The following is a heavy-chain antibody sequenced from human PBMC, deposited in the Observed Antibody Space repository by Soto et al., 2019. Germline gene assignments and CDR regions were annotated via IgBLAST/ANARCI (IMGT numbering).Heavy chain of an antibody. CDR2: INPNSGGT. V-gene: IGHV1-2*04. D-gene: IGHD6-13*01. CDR3: ARDLVYDGSSWP. J-gene: IGHJ5*02. Sequence: ASVKVSCKASGYTFTGYYMHRVRQAPGQGLEWMGWINPNSGGTNYAQKFQGWVTMTRDTSISTAYMELSRLRSDDTAVYYCARDLVYDGSSWPWGQGTLVTVSS. CDR1: GYTFTGYY.